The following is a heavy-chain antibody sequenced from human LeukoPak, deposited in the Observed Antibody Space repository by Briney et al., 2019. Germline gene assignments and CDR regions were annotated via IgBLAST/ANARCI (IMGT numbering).Heavy chain of an antibody. J-gene: IGHJ6*04. D-gene: IGHD3-10*01. CDR3: ARGAIGSVNQRDYYYYGMDV. CDR1: GGTFTSYA. CDR2: ISPNIGNT. Sequence: ASVKVSCKASGGTFTSYAISWVRQAPGQGLEWMGGISPNIGNTNYAQKLQGRVTITTDKSTSTAYMELSSLRSEDTAVYYCARGAIGSVNQRDYYYYGMDVWGKGTTVTVSS. V-gene: IGHV1-69*10.